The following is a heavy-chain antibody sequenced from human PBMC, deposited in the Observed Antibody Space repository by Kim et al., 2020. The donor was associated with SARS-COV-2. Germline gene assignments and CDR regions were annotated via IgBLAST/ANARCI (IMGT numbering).Heavy chain of an antibody. V-gene: IGHV3-23*01. CDR3: AKGIVGATNNPPVNFDY. Sequence: VKGRFTISRDNSKNTLYLQMNSLRAEDTAVYYCAKGIVGATNNPPVNFDYWGQGTLVTVSS. D-gene: IGHD1-26*01. J-gene: IGHJ4*02.